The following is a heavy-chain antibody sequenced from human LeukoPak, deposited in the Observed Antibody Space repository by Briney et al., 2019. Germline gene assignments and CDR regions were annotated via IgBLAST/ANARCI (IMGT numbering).Heavy chain of an antibody. CDR3: ARVGAPPSNYRYYYYYMDV. CDR2: IYYSGST. D-gene: IGHD4-11*01. J-gene: IGHJ6*03. V-gene: IGHV4-59*01. CDR1: GGSISSYY. Sequence: PSETLSLTCTVSGGSISSYYWSWIRQPPGKGLGWIGYIYYSGSTNYNPSLKSRVTISVDTSKNQFSLKLSSVTAADTAVYYCARVGAPPSNYRYYYYYMDVWGKGTTVTVSS.